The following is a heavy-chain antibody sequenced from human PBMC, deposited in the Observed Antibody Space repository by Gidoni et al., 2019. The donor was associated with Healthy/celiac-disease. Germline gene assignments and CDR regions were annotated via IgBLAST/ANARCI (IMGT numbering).Heavy chain of an antibody. V-gene: IGHV4-39*01. D-gene: IGHD2-2*02. J-gene: IGHJ3*02. CDR1: GGSLSSSSYY. CDR3: ARVRSLVVPAAIPAFDI. Sequence: QLQLQESGPGLVKPSETLSLTCTVSGGSLSSSSYYWGWIRQPPGKGLEWIGSIHYSGSTYYNPSLKSRVTISVDTSKNQFSLKLSSVTAADTAVYYCARVRSLVVPAAIPAFDIWGQGTMVTVSS. CDR2: IHYSGST.